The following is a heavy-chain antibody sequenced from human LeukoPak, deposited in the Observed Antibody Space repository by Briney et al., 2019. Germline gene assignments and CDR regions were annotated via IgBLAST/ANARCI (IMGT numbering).Heavy chain of an antibody. J-gene: IGHJ6*03. Sequence: GGSLRLSCEASGFSFPYGMSWVRQAPGKGLEWVSGISNSGENTYCADSVRGRFTISRDNAKNSLSLQMNSLGPEDTAVYYCARDPYSGNYGNYYYYYMDVWGKGTTVTISS. V-gene: IGHV3-21*01. CDR3: ARDPYSGNYGNYYYYYMDV. D-gene: IGHD1-26*01. CDR2: ISNSGENT. CDR1: GFSFPYG.